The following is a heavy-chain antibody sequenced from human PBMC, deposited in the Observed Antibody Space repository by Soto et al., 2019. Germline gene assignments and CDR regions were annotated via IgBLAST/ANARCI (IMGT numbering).Heavy chain of an antibody. Sequence: GASVKVSCKASGYTFTSYDINWVRQATRQGLEWMGWMNPNSGNTGYAQKFQGRVTMTRNTSISTAYMELSSLRSEDTAVYYCVIGFLVRGYYYMDVWGKGTTVTVSS. J-gene: IGHJ6*03. D-gene: IGHD3-10*01. CDR2: MNPNSGNT. CDR1: GYTFTSYD. V-gene: IGHV1-8*01. CDR3: VIGFLVRGYYYMDV.